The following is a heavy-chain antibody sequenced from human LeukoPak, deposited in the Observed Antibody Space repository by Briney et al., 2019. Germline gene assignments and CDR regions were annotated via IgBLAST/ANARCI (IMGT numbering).Heavy chain of an antibody. CDR3: ARHGVGDDPFDP. J-gene: IGHJ5*02. CDR1: GFTFSSYA. V-gene: IGHV4-4*09. Sequence: PGGSLRLSCAASGFTFSSYAMSWIRQPPGKGLEWIGYIYTSGSTNYNPSLKSRVTISVDTSKNQFSLKLSSVTAADTAVYYCARHGVGDDPFDPWGQGTLVTVSS. D-gene: IGHD3-10*01. CDR2: IYTSGST.